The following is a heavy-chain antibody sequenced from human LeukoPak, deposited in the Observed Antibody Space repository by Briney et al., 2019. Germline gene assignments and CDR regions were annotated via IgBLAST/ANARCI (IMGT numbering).Heavy chain of an antibody. D-gene: IGHD5-18*01. V-gene: IGHV5-10-1*01. CDR2: IDPIDSYT. J-gene: IGHJ4*02. Sequence: GESLRNSCKASGYRFPSYWITWVRQMPGKGLEWMGGIDPIDSYTTYSPSFQGHVTISADKSIATVYLQWSSLKASDTAMYYCARARVDTAMADFDYWGQGTLVTVSS. CDR1: GYRFPSYW. CDR3: ARARVDTAMADFDY.